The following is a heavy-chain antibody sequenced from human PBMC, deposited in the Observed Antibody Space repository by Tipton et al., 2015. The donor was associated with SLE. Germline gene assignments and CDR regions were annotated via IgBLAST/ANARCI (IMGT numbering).Heavy chain of an antibody. CDR3: ARFIAAAGILY. J-gene: IGHJ4*02. D-gene: IGHD6-13*01. V-gene: IGHV4-30-2*01. CDR1: GASIGSGGYS. CDR2: IFHSGIT. Sequence: LRLSCAVSGASIGSGGYSWNWIRQPPGKGLQWIGYIFHSGITYYNPSLKSRVTMSVDRSKNQFSLRLTPVTAADTAVYYCARFIAAAGILYWGQGTLVTVSS.